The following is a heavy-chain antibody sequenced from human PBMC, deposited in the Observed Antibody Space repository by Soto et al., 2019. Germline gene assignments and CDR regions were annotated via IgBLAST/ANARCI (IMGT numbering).Heavy chain of an antibody. CDR1: GFTFSSYS. J-gene: IGHJ6*02. Sequence: GGSLRLSCAASGFTFSSYSMNWVRQAPGKGLEWVSSISSSSSYIYYADSVKGRFTISRDNAKNSLYLQMNSLRAEDTAVYYCARDGRGGQKPRGPYYYYGMEVWGQGTTVTVSS. CDR3: ARDGRGGQKPRGPYYYYGMEV. D-gene: IGHD3-10*01. V-gene: IGHV3-21*01. CDR2: ISSSSSYI.